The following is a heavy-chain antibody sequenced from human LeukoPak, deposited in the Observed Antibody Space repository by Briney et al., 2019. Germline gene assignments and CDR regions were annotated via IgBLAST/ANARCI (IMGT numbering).Heavy chain of an antibody. CDR2: IYTGGRT. CDR1: GGFSSRYY. J-gene: IGHJ5*02. CDR3: ASSTRMYDWNEGWFDP. V-gene: IGHV4-4*07. D-gene: IGHD1-1*01. Sequence: KPSETLSLVCTLSGGFSSRYYWSWIRQPAGKGMEWIVRIYTGGRTNYNPSLKSRVTMSVDTSKNQFSLKLSSVNAADPAVYYCASSTRMYDWNEGWFDPWGQGALASVSS.